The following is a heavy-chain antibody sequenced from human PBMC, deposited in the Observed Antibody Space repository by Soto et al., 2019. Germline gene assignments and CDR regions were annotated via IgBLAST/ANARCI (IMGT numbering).Heavy chain of an antibody. J-gene: IGHJ4*02. CDR2: IYYSGST. CDR3: ARIPITQDCSGGSCYSEYFDY. D-gene: IGHD2-15*01. Sequence: SETLSLTCTVSGGSISSSSYYWGWIRQPPGKGLEWIGSIYYSGSTYYNPSLKSRVTISVDTSKNQFSLKLSSVTAADTAVYYCARIPITQDCSGGSCYSEYFDYWGQGTLVTVSS. V-gene: IGHV4-39*01. CDR1: GGSISSSSYY.